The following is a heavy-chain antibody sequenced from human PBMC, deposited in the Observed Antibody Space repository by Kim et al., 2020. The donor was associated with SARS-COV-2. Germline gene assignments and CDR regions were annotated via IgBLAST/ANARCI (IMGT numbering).Heavy chain of an antibody. CDR2: IKQDGSEK. J-gene: IGHJ4*02. CDR3: ARISSSWLFDY. V-gene: IGHV3-7*03. Sequence: GGSLRLSCAASGFTFSSYWMSWVRQAPGKGLEWVANIKQDGSEKYNVDSVKGRFTISRDNAKNSLYLQMNSLRAEDAAVYYCARISSSWLFDYWGQGTLVTVSS. CDR1: GFTFSSYW. D-gene: IGHD6-13*01.